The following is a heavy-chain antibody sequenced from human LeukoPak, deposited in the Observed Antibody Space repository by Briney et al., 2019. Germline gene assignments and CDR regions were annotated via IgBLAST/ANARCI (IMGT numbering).Heavy chain of an antibody. Sequence: GGSLRLSCAASGFTFRNFGMTWVRQAPGKGLEWVSAISGSGGSTYYADSVKGRFTISRDNSKNTLYLQMNSLRAEGTAVYYCAKDPSSVTPDYFDYWGQGTLVTVSS. J-gene: IGHJ4*02. CDR2: ISGSGGST. CDR3: AKDPSSVTPDYFDY. CDR1: GFTFRNFG. D-gene: IGHD4-17*01. V-gene: IGHV3-23*01.